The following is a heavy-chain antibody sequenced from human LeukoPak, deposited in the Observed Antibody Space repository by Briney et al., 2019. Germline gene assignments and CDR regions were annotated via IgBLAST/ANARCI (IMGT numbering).Heavy chain of an antibody. V-gene: IGHV3-30*03. CDR1: GLTFTSYG. CDR3: ARVSGLVGDGYDYWGYFDL. D-gene: IGHD5-24*01. CDR2: ISSDGDNK. J-gene: IGHJ4*02. Sequence: GGSLRLSCAASGLTFTSYGMHWVRQAPGKGLEWVAVISSDGDNKYYADSVKGRFTISRDNLGNSVYLHMNSLRAEDTAVYYCARVSGLVGDGYDYWGYFDLWGQGTLVTVSS.